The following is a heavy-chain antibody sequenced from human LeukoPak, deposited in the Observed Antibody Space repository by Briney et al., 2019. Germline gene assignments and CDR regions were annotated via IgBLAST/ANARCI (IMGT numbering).Heavy chain of an antibody. CDR1: GGSISGYY. CDR3: ARLASSGWSHCDY. D-gene: IGHD6-19*01. V-gene: IGHV4-59*08. CDR2: IYYSGST. J-gene: IGHJ4*02. Sequence: TSETLSLTCTVSGGSISGYYWSWIRQPPGKGPEWIGYIYYSGSTNYNPSLKSRVTISVDTSKNQFSLKMSSVTAADTAVYYCARLASSGWSHCDYWGQGTLVTVSS.